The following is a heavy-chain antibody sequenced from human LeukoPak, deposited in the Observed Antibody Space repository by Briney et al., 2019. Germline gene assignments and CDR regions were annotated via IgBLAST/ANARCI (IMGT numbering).Heavy chain of an antibody. D-gene: IGHD1-1*01. CDR3: ARHGIRNGVARQIDY. CDR1: GYSFTSYW. Sequence: GESLKISCKGSGYSFTSYWIGWVRQVPGKGLEWMGIIYPGDSDTRYSPSFQGQVTISADKSISTAYLQWSSLKASDTAMYYCARHGIRNGVARQIDYWGQGTLVTVSS. V-gene: IGHV5-51*01. J-gene: IGHJ4*02. CDR2: IYPGDSDT.